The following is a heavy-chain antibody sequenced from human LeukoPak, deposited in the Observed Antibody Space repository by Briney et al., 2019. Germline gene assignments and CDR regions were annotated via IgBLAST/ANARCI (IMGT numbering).Heavy chain of an antibody. D-gene: IGHD5-18*01. V-gene: IGHV4-4*02. Sequence: PSVTLSLTCAVSGGSISSNNWWSWVRQPPGKGLEWIGEIYHSGSTNYSPSLKSRVTISVDKSKNLFSLKLNSVTAADTAVYYCARGYSYGFPLDFWGQGTLVTVSS. CDR1: GGSISSNNW. CDR3: ARGYSYGFPLDF. CDR2: IYHSGST. J-gene: IGHJ4*02.